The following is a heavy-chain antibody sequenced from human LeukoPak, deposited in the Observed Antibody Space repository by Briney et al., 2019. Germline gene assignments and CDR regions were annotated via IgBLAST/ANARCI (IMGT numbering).Heavy chain of an antibody. J-gene: IGHJ5*02. Sequence: GGSLRLSCAASGFSLSTFWMHWVRQAPGKGLAWVSRIDYDGITTTYADSVKGRFTISRDNAKNTLYLQMNSLRAEDTAVYYCTHLGWFDPWGQGTLVTVSS. CDR3: THLGWFDP. CDR2: IDYDGITT. CDR1: GFSLSTFW. V-gene: IGHV3-74*01.